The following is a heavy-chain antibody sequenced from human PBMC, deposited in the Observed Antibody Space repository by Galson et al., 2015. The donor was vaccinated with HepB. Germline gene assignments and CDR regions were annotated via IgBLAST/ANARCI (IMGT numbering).Heavy chain of an antibody. D-gene: IGHD2-8*01. CDR3: ARDLLAVFPFEY. CDR1: GGTFSSYA. CDR2: IIPIFGTA. Sequence: SVKVSCKASGGTFSSYAISWVRQAPGQGLEWMGGIIPIFGTANYAQKFQGRVTITADKSTSTVYMELSSLRSEDTAVYYCARDLLAVFPFEYWGQGTLVTVSS. J-gene: IGHJ4*02. V-gene: IGHV1-69*06.